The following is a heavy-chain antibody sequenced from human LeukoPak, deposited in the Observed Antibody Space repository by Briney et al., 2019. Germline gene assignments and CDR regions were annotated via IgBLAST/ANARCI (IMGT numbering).Heavy chain of an antibody. CDR1: GGSISSSTYY. J-gene: IGHJ6*03. D-gene: IGHD5-24*01. Sequence: SSETLSLTCTVSGGSISSSTYYWGWIRQPPGKGLEWIGGIFYSGITYYNPSLKSRVTISIDTSKNQFSLKLSSVAAADTAVYYCHGYFYYYDYYMDVWGKGTTVTVSS. V-gene: IGHV4-39*07. CDR2: IFYSGIT. CDR3: HGYFYYYDYYMDV.